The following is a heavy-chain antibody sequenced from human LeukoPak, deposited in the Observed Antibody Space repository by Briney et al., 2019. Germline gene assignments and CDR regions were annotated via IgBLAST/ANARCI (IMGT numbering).Heavy chain of an antibody. Sequence: ASVKVSCKASGYTFTSYDINWVRQATGQGLEWMGWMNPNSGNTGYAQKFQGRVTMTTNTSISTAYMELSSLRSEETAVYYCARVRGSYRFISNWFDPWGQGTLVTVSS. CDR2: MNPNSGNT. J-gene: IGHJ5*02. D-gene: IGHD3-16*02. V-gene: IGHV1-8*01. CDR3: ARVRGSYRFISNWFDP. CDR1: GYTFTSYD.